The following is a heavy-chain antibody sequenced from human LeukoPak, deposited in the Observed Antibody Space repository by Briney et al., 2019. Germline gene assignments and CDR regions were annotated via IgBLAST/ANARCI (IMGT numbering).Heavy chain of an antibody. CDR3: ARVYKSSWYLNWFDP. CDR2: IYHSGST. CDR1: GYSISSGYY. D-gene: IGHD6-13*01. V-gene: IGHV4-38-2*02. Sequence: SGTLSLTCTVSGYSISSGYYWGWIRQTPGKGLEWIGNIYHSGSTDYNPSLKSRVTISVDTSKNQFSLKLSSVTAADTAVYYCARVYKSSWYLNWFDPWGQGTLVTVSS. J-gene: IGHJ5*02.